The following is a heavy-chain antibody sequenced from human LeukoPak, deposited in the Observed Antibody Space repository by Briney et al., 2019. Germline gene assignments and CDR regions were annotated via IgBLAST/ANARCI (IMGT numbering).Heavy chain of an antibody. CDR1: GGSISSYY. V-gene: IGHV4-59*01. Sequence: SETLSLTCTVSGGSISSYYWSWIRQPPGQGLEWIGYIFYSGSTNYNPSLKSRVTISVDTSKNQFSLKLSSVTAADTAVYYCARYAYSGSYYVDYWGQGTLVTVSS. CDR3: ARYAYSGSYYVDY. J-gene: IGHJ4*02. CDR2: IFYSGST. D-gene: IGHD1-26*01.